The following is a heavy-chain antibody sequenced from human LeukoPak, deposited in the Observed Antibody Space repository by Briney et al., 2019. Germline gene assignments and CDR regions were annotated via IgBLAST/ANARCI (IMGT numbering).Heavy chain of an antibody. V-gene: IGHV4-34*01. CDR3: ARGHLGDYYFDY. CDR1: GGSFSGYY. D-gene: IGHD2-21*02. Sequence: KPSETLSLTCAVYGGSFSGYYWSWIRQPPGKRLEWIGEINHSGSTNYNPSLKSRVTISVDTSKNQFSLKLSSVTAADTAVYYCARGHLGDYYFDYWGQGTLVTVSS. CDR2: INHSGST. J-gene: IGHJ4*02.